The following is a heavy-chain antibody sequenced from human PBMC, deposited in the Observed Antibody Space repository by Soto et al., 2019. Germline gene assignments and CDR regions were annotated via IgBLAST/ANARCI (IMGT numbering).Heavy chain of an antibody. Sequence: QVQLVESGGGVVQPGRSLRLSCAASGFTFSSYGMHWVRQAPGKGLEWVAAIWFDGSNKFYADSVKGRFTISRDNSKNTVSLQMSGVRDEDLAAYYCATTGRYWGQGTLVTVSS. CDR3: ATTGRY. J-gene: IGHJ4*02. CDR2: IWFDGSNK. V-gene: IGHV3-33*01. CDR1: GFTFSSYG.